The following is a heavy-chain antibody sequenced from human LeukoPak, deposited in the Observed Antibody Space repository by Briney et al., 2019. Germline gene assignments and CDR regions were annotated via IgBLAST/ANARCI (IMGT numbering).Heavy chain of an antibody. CDR3: ASRKKGMATAGFDY. D-gene: IGHD5-24*01. Sequence: GESLKISCKGSGYSFTTYWIGWVRQMPEKGLEWMGIIYPGDSDTRYSPSFQGQVTISAEKSISTAYLQWSSLKASDTALYYCASRKKGMATAGFDYWGQGTLVTVSS. CDR1: GYSFTTYW. CDR2: IYPGDSDT. V-gene: IGHV5-51*01. J-gene: IGHJ4*02.